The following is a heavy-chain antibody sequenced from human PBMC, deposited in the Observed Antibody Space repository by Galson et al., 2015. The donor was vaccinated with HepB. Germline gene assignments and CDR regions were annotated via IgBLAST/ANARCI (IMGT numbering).Heavy chain of an antibody. J-gene: IGHJ3*02. CDR2: ISGSGGST. V-gene: IGHV3-23*01. CDR3: AKVRRIVGATMVGPGDAFDI. CDR1: GFTFSRYA. D-gene: IGHD1-26*01. Sequence: SLRLSCAASGFTFSRYAMSWVRQAPGKGLEWVSAISGSGGSTYYADSVKGRFTISRDNSKNTLYLQMNSLRAEDTAVYYCAKVRRIVGATMVGPGDAFDIWGQGTMVTVSS.